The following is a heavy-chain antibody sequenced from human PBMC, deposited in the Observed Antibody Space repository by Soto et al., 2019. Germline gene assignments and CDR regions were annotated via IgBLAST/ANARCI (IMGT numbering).Heavy chain of an antibody. CDR1: ENTLTELT. D-gene: IGHD1-26*01. J-gene: IGHJ4*02. CDR2: SAPEQGEP. V-gene: IGHV1-24*01. CDR3: AADRKIVGTIGAFDF. Sequence: QVQLVQSGAEVRKPGASVRVSCKVPENTLTELTIDWLRQAPGKGLEWMGHSAPEQGEPVYPQKFQGRVSMTEDPSTDTTYMELTSLRFEDTAVYFCAADRKIVGTIGAFDFWSQGTLVTVSS.